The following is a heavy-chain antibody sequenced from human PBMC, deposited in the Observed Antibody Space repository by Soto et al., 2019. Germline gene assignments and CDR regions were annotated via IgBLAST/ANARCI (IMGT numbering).Heavy chain of an antibody. V-gene: IGHV1-24*01. D-gene: IGHD1-26*01. Sequence: QVQLVQSGAEVKKPGASVKVSCKVSGYTLTELSMHWVRQAPGKGLEWMGGLDPEDGETIYAQKFQGRVTMTEDTSTDTAYMELSSLRSEDTAVYYCATDPSPCSGSQYYYYGMDVWGQGTTVTVSS. J-gene: IGHJ6*02. CDR3: ATDPSPCSGSQYYYYGMDV. CDR2: LDPEDGET. CDR1: GYTLTELS.